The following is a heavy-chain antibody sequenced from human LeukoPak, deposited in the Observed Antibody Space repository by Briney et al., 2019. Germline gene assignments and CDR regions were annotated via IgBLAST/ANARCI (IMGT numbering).Heavy chain of an antibody. CDR2: IYYSGST. J-gene: IGHJ4*02. D-gene: IGHD6-13*01. CDR3: ARFPGSSSWDKFDY. CDR1: GGSISSYY. Sequence: SETLSLTCTVSGGSISSYYWSWIRQPPGKGLEWIGYIYYSGSTNYNPSLKSRVTISVDTSKNQFSLKLSSVAAADTAVYYCARFPGSSSWDKFDYWGQGTLVTVSS. V-gene: IGHV4-59*01.